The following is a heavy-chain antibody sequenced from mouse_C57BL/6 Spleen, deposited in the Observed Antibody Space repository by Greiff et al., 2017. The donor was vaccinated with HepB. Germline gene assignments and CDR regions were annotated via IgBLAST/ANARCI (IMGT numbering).Heavy chain of an antibody. V-gene: IGHV5-16*01. CDR3: ARVDYDVFAY. Sequence: EVQRVESEGGLVQPGSSMKLSCTASGFTFSDYYMAWVRQVPEKGLEWVANINYDGSSTYYLDSLKSRFIISRDNAKNILYLQMSSLKSEDTATYYCARVDYDVFAYWGQGTLVTVSA. D-gene: IGHD2-4*01. CDR2: INYDGSST. J-gene: IGHJ3*01. CDR1: GFTFSDYY.